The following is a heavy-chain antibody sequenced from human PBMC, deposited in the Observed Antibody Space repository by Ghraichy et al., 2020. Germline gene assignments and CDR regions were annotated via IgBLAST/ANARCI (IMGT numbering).Heavy chain of an antibody. CDR2: IFRSGNT. Sequence: TLSLTCAVSGGSISSDGFYWNWIRQNPGKGLEWIGNIFRSGNTLYNPSLTSRVTISVDTSRNQFSLNLRSVTAADTAVYYCARSTDSYGQQYYFDYWGQGTLVTVSS. D-gene: IGHD3-16*01. V-gene: IGHV4-31*11. CDR1: GGSISSDGFY. J-gene: IGHJ4*02. CDR3: ARSTDSYGQQYYFDY.